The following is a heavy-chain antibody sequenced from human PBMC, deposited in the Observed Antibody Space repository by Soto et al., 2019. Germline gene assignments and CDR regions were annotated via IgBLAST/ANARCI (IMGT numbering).Heavy chain of an antibody. V-gene: IGHV2-26*01. CDR1: GFSLSNARMG. CDR3: ARIRTYGDYFLFDY. J-gene: IGHJ4*02. CDR2: IFSNDEK. Sequence: ESGPTLVNPTETLTLTCTVSGFSLSNARMGVSWIRQPPGKALEWLAHIFSNDEKSYSTSLKSRLTISKDTSKSQVVLTMTNMDPLDTATYYCARIRTYGDYFLFDYWGQGTLVTVSS. D-gene: IGHD4-17*01.